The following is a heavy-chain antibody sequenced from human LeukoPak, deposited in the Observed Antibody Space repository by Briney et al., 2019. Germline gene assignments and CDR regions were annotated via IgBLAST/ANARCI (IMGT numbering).Heavy chain of an antibody. J-gene: IGHJ3*02. V-gene: IGHV4-39*01. CDR2: IYYSGST. CDR1: GGSISSTSYY. CDR3: ARLVTNGFDI. D-gene: IGHD2-2*01. Sequence: SETLSLTCTVSGGSISSTSYYWGWIRQSPGKGLEWTGSIYYSGSTYYNPSLKSRVTISGDTSKNQFSLKLSSVTAADTAVYYCARLVTNGFDIWGQGTMVTVSS.